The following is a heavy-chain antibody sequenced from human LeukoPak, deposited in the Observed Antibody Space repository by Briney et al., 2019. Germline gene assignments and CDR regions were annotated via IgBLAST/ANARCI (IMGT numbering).Heavy chain of an antibody. CDR2: IIPIFGTA. J-gene: IGHJ6*03. CDR1: GYTFTGYY. V-gene: IGHV1-69*06. D-gene: IGHD2-15*01. Sequence: GASVKVSCKASGYTFTGYYMHWVRQAPGQGLEWMGGIIPIFGTANYAQKFQGRVTITADKSTSTAYMELSSLRSEDTAVYYCAREGFIYCSGGSCYHYYYMDVWGKGTTVTVSS. CDR3: AREGFIYCSGGSCYHYYYMDV.